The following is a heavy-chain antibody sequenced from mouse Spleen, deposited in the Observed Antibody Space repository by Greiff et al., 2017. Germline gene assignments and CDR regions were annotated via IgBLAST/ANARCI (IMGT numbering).Heavy chain of an antibody. J-gene: IGHJ2*01. Sequence: QVQLKQSGAELVKPGASVKISCKASGYAFSSYWMNWVKQRPGKGLEWIGQIYPGDGDTNYNGKFKGKATLTADKSSSTAYMQLSSLTSEDSAVYFCARGGNYEEYFDYWGQGTTLTVSS. CDR3: ARGGNYEEYFDY. V-gene: IGHV1-80*01. CDR1: GYAFSSYW. D-gene: IGHD2-1*01. CDR2: IYPGDGDT.